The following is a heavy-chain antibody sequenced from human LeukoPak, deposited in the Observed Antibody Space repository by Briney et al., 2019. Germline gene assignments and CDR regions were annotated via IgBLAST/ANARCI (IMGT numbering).Heavy chain of an antibody. D-gene: IGHD6-13*01. V-gene: IGHV1-18*04. Sequence: ASVKVSCKASGYNFRDYGISWVRHAPGQGLEWMGWLNVFSGNTQYPPALQDRITLTKDTSTNTAYLELRNLQSDDTAVYYCAKDWGIWSLWGQGTLVTVSS. CDR3: AKDWGIWSL. CDR1: GYNFRDYG. CDR2: LNVFSGNT. J-gene: IGHJ4*02.